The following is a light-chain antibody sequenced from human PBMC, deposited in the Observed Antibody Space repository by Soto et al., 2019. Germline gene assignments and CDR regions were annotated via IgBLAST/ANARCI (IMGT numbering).Light chain of an antibody. J-gene: IGKJ1*01. V-gene: IGKV1-39*01. CDR1: QSISSY. CDR2: AAS. Sequence: QLTQSPSSLSASVGDRVTITCQASQSISSYLNWYQQKPGKAPKVLIYAASSLQSGIPSRFSGSGSGTDFTLTISSLQPEDFATYYCQQSYSIPWTFGQGTKVDIK. CDR3: QQSYSIPWT.